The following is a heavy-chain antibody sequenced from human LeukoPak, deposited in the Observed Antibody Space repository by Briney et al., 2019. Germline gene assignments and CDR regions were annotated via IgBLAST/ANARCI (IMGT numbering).Heavy chain of an antibody. CDR1: GFTFSGYE. CDR2: IWYDGSNK. V-gene: IGHV3-33*08. J-gene: IGHJ3*02. CDR3: ARGVDTAMVSGDAFDI. Sequence: GGSLRLSCAASGFTFSGYEMNWVRQAPGKGLEWVAVIWYDGSNKYYADSVKGRFTISRDNSKNTLYLQMNSLRAEDTAVYYCARGVDTAMVSGDAFDIWGQGTMVTVSS. D-gene: IGHD5-18*01.